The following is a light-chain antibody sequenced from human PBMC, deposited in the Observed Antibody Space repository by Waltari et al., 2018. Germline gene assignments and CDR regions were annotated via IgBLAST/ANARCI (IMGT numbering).Light chain of an antibody. Sequence: LVLTQSPSASAYLGASVKLTCTLSSGYSSNVIASLQPRPGNGPRYWMKFTRDGSNRKGADIPDRSSASNSGTEYYLTISSLQSEDEADYYCQTGGHGTWVFGGGTKLTVL. J-gene: IGLJ3*02. CDR3: QTGGHGTWV. V-gene: IGLV4-69*01. CDR1: SGYSSNV. CDR2: FTRDGSN.